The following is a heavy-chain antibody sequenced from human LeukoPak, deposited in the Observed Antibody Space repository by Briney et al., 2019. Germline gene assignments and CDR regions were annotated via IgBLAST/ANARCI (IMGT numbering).Heavy chain of an antibody. Sequence: GGSLRLSCAASGNYWMHWVRQAPGKGFVWVSHINSDGSWTSYADSVKGRFTISKDNAKNTVYLQMNSLRAEDTAVYYCVSFYETYWGRGTLVTVSS. V-gene: IGHV3-74*01. D-gene: IGHD2/OR15-2a*01. CDR2: INSDGSWT. CDR3: VSFYETY. CDR1: GNYW. J-gene: IGHJ4*02.